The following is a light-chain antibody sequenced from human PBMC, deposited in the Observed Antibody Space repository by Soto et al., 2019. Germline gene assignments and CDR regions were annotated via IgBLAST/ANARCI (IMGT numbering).Light chain of an antibody. CDR2: SNN. Sequence: QSVLTQPPSASGTPGQRVTISCSGSSSNIGSNTVNCYQQLPGTAPKLLIYSNNQRPSGVPDRFSGCKSGSSASLAISGLQSEDEADYYCAAWDDSLNGLYVFGTGTKLTVL. J-gene: IGLJ1*01. CDR1: SSNIGSNT. V-gene: IGLV1-44*01. CDR3: AAWDDSLNGLYV.